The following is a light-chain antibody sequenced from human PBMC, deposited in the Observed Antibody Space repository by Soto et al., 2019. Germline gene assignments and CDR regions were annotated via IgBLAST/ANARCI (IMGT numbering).Light chain of an antibody. J-gene: IGKJ1*01. Sequence: EIVLTQCPYTLYWAPGERATLSFMTSQSVSSKLAWYQQKPGQAPRLLIYGASTRATGIPARFSGSGSGTEFTLIISSLQSEDSAVYYCQQYNSWLWTFGQGTKVDIK. CDR3: QQYNSWLWT. CDR1: QSVSSK. V-gene: IGKV3-15*01. CDR2: GAS.